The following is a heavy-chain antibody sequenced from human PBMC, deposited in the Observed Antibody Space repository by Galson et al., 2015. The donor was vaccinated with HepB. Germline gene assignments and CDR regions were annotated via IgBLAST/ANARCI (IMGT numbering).Heavy chain of an antibody. CDR2: ISYDGSNK. D-gene: IGHD3-16*01. Sequence: SLRLSCAASGFTFSSYAMHWVRQAPGKGLEWVAVISYDGSNKYYADSVKGRFTISRDNSKNTLYLQMNSLRAEDTAVYYCASPALYYDYVWGSHYFDYWGQGTLVTVSS. CDR1: GFTFSSYA. CDR3: ASPALYYDYVWGSHYFDY. V-gene: IGHV3-30*04. J-gene: IGHJ4*02.